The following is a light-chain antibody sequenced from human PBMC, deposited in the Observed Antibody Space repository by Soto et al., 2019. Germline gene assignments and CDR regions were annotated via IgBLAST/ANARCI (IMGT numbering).Light chain of an antibody. CDR2: SNN. CDR3: CSYAGSSSYV. V-gene: IGLV1-44*01. Sequence: QSVLTQPPSASGTPGQRVTISCSGSSSNIGSNTVNWYQQLPGTAPKHLIFSNNQRPSGVPDRFSGSKSGTSASLAISGLQPEDEADYYCCSYAGSSSYVFGTGTKLTVL. CDR1: SSNIGSNT. J-gene: IGLJ1*01.